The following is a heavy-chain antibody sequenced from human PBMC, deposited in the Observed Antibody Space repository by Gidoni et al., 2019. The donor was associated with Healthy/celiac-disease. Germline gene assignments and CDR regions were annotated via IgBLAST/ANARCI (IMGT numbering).Heavy chain of an antibody. V-gene: IGHV3-21*01. D-gene: IGHD2-2*01. J-gene: IGHJ5*02. Sequence: EVQLVESGGGLVKPGGSLRLSCAASGFNFSSYSMNWVRQAPGKGLECVSSISSSSSHIYYADSVKGRFTISRDNAKNSLYLQMNSLRAEDTAVYYCARETGYCSSTSCTNWFDPWGQGTLVTVSS. CDR1: GFNFSSYS. CDR3: ARETGYCSSTSCTNWFDP. CDR2: ISSSSSHI.